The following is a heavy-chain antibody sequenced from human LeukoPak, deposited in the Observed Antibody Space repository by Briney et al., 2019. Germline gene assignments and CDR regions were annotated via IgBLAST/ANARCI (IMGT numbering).Heavy chain of an antibody. Sequence: GGSLRLSCAASGFTFSSYAIHWVRQAPGKGLEWVAVISYDGSNKYYADSVKGRFTISRDNSKNTLYLQMNSLRAEDTAVYYCARGISGSGYYHFDYWGQATLVTVSS. J-gene: IGHJ4*02. D-gene: IGHD3-3*01. CDR2: ISYDGSNK. CDR3: ARGISGSGYYHFDY. CDR1: GFTFSSYA. V-gene: IGHV3-30*04.